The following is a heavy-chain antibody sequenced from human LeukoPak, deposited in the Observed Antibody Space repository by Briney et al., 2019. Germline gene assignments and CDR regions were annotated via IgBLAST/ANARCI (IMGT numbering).Heavy chain of an antibody. D-gene: IGHD2-2*02. CDR1: GFIFSNSG. Sequence: PGGSLRLSCAASGFIFSNSGIHWDRQAPGKGLEWVAFIRYDGSKQYYADSVKGRFAISRDNSKNTVFLQMNRLRIEDSAVYYCVRLTLDTVYSYYYYMDVWGKGTTVTVSS. V-gene: IGHV3-30*02. J-gene: IGHJ6*03. CDR3: VRLTLDTVYSYYYYMDV. CDR2: IRYDGSKQ.